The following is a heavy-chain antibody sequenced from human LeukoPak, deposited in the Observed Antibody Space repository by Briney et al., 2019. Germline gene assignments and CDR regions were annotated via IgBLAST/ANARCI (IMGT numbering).Heavy chain of an antibody. CDR1: GGSISSGGYY. CDR2: IYYSGST. CDR3: AREKPYGSGSYFDY. D-gene: IGHD3-10*01. Sequence: SETLSLTCTVSGGSISSGGYYWSWIRQHPGNGLEWIGYIYYSGSTYYNPSLKSRVTISVDTSKNQFSLRLSSVTAADTAVYYCAREKPYGSGSYFDYWGQGTLVTVSS. J-gene: IGHJ4*02. V-gene: IGHV4-31*03.